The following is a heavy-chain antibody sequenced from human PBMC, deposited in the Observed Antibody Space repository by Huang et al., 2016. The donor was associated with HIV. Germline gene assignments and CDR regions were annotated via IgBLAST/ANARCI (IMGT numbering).Heavy chain of an antibody. Sequence: EVNMVESGGGSVQPGRSLRLSCLTSGFPFRDYAITWFRQAPGKGLEWVGLISSNGYGGTGQDAASVKGRFIISRDDSRNIAYLEMNSPKTDDTGTYYCSTDGEPYYFEYWGRGTRVTVAS. V-gene: IGHV3-49*03. CDR3: STDGEPYYFEY. J-gene: IGHJ4*02. CDR2: ISSNGYGGTG. CDR1: GFPFRDYA.